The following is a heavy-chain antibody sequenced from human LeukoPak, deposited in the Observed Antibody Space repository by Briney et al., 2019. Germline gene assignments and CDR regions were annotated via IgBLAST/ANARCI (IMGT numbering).Heavy chain of an antibody. CDR3: ARRYCSGGSCYIDY. J-gene: IGHJ4*02. Sequence: GGSLRLSCAASGFTFSGSAMHWVRQAPGKGLEWVANIKQDGSEKYYVDSVKGRFTISRDNAKNSLYLQMNSLRAEDTAVYYCARRYCSGGSCYIDYWGQGTLVTVSS. V-gene: IGHV3-7*01. CDR1: GFTFSGSA. D-gene: IGHD2-15*01. CDR2: IKQDGSEK.